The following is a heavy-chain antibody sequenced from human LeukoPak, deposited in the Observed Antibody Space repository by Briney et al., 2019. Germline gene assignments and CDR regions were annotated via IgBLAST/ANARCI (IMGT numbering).Heavy chain of an antibody. CDR2: ITTNGGTT. CDR3: AKDRSMVRGVIRYYYYYMDV. CDR1: GFTFNSYA. D-gene: IGHD3-10*01. V-gene: IGHV3-23*01. J-gene: IGHJ6*03. Sequence: PGGSLRLSCAASGFTFNSYAMSWVRQAPGKGLEWVSAITTNGGTTYYADSVKGRFTISRDDSKNTLYLQMNSLRAEDTAVYYCAKDRSMVRGVIRYYYYYMDVWGKGTTVTVSS.